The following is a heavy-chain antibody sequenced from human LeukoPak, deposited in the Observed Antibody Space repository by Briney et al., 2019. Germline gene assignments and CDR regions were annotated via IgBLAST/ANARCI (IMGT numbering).Heavy chain of an antibody. CDR1: GGSISSYY. CDR2: IYYSGST. J-gene: IGHJ6*03. D-gene: IGHD3-10*01. Sequence: SETLSLTCTVSGGSISSYYWSWIRQPPGKGLEWIGYIYYSGSTNYNPSLMSRVTISVDTSKNQFSLKLSSVTAADTAVYYCARDRPSAAYGSADYYYMDVWGKGTTVTISS. CDR3: ARDRPSAAYGSADYYYMDV. V-gene: IGHV4-59*01.